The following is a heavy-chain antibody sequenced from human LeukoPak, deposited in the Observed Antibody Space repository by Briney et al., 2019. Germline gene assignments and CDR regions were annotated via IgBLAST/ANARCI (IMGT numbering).Heavy chain of an antibody. J-gene: IGHJ4*02. D-gene: IGHD1-1*01. V-gene: IGHV4-38-2*01. CDR1: AYSVNSAYY. Sequence: PSETLSLXCGVSAYSVNSAYYWGWIRQPPGKGLDWIGTVYHSGTTYYNPSLKNRVTISVDTSKNQFSLKLTSVTAADTAVYYCARLVPTTGYFDSWGQGTLVTVSS. CDR2: VYHSGTT. CDR3: ARLVPTTGYFDS.